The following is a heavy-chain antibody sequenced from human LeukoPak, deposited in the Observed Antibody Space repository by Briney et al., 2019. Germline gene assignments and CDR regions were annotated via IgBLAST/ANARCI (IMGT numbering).Heavy chain of an antibody. CDR1: GGSISSYY. Sequence: PSETLSLTCTVSGGSISSYYWSWIRQPPGKGLEWIGYIYYSGSTNYNPSLKSRVTISVDTSKNQFSLKLSSVTAADTAVYYCARGVDTAMALGYWGQGTLVTVSS. V-gene: IGHV4-59*01. D-gene: IGHD5-18*01. CDR3: ARGVDTAMALGY. J-gene: IGHJ4*02. CDR2: IYYSGST.